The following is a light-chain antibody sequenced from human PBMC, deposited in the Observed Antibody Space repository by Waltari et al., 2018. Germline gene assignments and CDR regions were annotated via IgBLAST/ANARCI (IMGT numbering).Light chain of an antibody. Sequence: ETVLTQSPVTLSLSPGEGATLSCKASQSVGSTLAWYQPKPGQATRLLIYNASNRAAGIPARFSGSGSGTDFTLTISRLEPEDFAVYYCQQRSNWNTFGQGTKLEIK. V-gene: IGKV3-11*01. CDR2: NAS. CDR1: QSVGST. J-gene: IGKJ2*01. CDR3: QQRSNWNT.